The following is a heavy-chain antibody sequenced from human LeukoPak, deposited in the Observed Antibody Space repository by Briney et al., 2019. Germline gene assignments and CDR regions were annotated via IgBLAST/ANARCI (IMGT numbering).Heavy chain of an antibody. CDR3: ARGVFNVDYHLDS. J-gene: IGHJ5*01. D-gene: IGHD3-10*01. V-gene: IGHV1-8*01. Sequence: ASVKVSCKASGSTFTSDDINWVRQATGQGLEWMGWMNPNSGNTGYAQKFQGRVTMTGDTSISTAYMELRGLTSEDTAMYYCARGVFNVDYHLDSWGQGTLVTVSS. CDR2: MNPNSGNT. CDR1: GSTFTSDD.